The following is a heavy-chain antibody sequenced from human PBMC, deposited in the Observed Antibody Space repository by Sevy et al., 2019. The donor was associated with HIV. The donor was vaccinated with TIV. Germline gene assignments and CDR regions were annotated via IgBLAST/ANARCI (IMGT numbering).Heavy chain of an antibody. CDR3: ARVRYTDGSYYFDY. CDR2: IGSRGSTI. V-gene: IGHV3-11*01. D-gene: IGHD1-1*01. Sequence: GGSLRLSCAASEFTFSDYYISWIRQAPGKGLEWVTYIGSRGSTIYYADSVKGRFTISRDNAKNSLYLQKNSLRAEDTAVYYCARVRYTDGSYYFDYWGQGTLVTVSS. J-gene: IGHJ4*02. CDR1: EFTFSDYY.